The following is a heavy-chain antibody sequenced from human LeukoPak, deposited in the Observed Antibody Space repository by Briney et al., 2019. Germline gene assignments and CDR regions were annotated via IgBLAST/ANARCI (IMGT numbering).Heavy chain of an antibody. V-gene: IGHV1-18*01. CDR2: ISAYNGNT. Sequence: GASVKVSCRASGYTFTSYGISWVRQAPGQGLEWMGWISAYNGNTNYAQKLQGRVTMTTDTSTSTAYMELSSLRSEDTAVYYCARSRYCSGGSCYSLGDYWGQGTLVTVSS. CDR3: ARSRYCSGGSCYSLGDY. D-gene: IGHD2-15*01. J-gene: IGHJ4*02. CDR1: GYTFTSYG.